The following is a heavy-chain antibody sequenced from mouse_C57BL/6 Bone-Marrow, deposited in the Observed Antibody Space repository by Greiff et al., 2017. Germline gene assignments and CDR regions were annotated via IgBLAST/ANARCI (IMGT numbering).Heavy chain of an antibody. D-gene: IGHD1-1*01. CDR2: IDPENGDT. CDR3: TSLTTVVATGAY. CDR1: GFNIKDDY. V-gene: IGHV14-4*01. J-gene: IGHJ3*01. Sequence: EVMLVESGAELVRPGASVKLSCTASGFNIKDDYMHWVKQRPEQGLEWIGWIDPENGDTEYASKFQGKATITADTSSNTAYLQLSSLTSEDTAVYYCTSLTTVVATGAYWGQGTLVTVSA.